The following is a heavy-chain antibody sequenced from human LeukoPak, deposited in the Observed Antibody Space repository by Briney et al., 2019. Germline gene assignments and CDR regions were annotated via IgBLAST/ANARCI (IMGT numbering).Heavy chain of an antibody. CDR1: GYAFTGYY. CDR2: INPNSGGT. V-gene: IGHV1-2*02. J-gene: IGHJ4*02. Sequence: ASVKVSCKASGYAFTGYYIYWVRQAPGQGLEWTGWINPNSGGTNYAQTFQGRVTMTRDTSISTAYMELSSLRSDDTAVYYCARGGHTSGFSDSWGQGTLVTVSS. CDR3: ARGGHTSGFSDS. D-gene: IGHD3-22*01.